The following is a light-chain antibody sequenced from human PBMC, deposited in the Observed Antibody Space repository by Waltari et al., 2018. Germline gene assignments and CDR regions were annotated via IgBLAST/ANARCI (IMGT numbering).Light chain of an antibody. CDR2: GKK. Sequence: SSELTQDPAVSVALGQTVRITCQGDSLRTYYVSWFHQKPGQAPALVSYGKKNRPSGIPDRLSASSSGSTASLTIIGAQAEDEADYYCHSRDSSGDVVIGGGTKLTVV. CDR3: HSRDSSGDVV. J-gene: IGLJ2*01. V-gene: IGLV3-19*01. CDR1: SLRTYY.